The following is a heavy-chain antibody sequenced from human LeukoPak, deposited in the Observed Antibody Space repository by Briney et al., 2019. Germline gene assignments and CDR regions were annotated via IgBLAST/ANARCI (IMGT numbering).Heavy chain of an antibody. CDR2: IDYTGRT. Sequence: SETLSLTCTVSGGSISNSYWSWVRQPPGKGLEWIGYIDYTGRTMYNPSLKSRVTTSLDTSKDQVSLQLSSVTAADTAVYYCARGSYSSSWRYYYMDVWGKGTTVTVSS. CDR3: ARGSYSSSWRYYYMDV. D-gene: IGHD6-13*01. CDR1: GGSISNSY. V-gene: IGHV4-59*01. J-gene: IGHJ6*03.